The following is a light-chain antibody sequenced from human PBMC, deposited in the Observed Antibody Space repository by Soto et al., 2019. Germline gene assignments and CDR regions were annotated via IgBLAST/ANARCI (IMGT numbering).Light chain of an antibody. J-gene: IGLJ3*02. CDR2: DNV. Sequence: QSVLTQPPSVSAAPGLKVTISCSGSSSNIGNNYVSWYQQFPGTAPKVIIFDNVERPSGTPDRFSGSKSGTSATLVITELQTGDEADYYCGTWDSTLSSDVFGGGTKVTVL. CDR3: GTWDSTLSSDV. V-gene: IGLV1-51*01. CDR1: SSNIGNNY.